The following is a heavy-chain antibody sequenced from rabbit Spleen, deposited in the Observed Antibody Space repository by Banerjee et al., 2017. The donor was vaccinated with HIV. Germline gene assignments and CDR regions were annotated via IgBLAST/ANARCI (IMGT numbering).Heavy chain of an antibody. J-gene: IGHJ4*01. V-gene: IGHV1S40*01. CDR3: ASAYSDVYFNL. Sequence: QSLEESGGDLVKPGASLTLTCTASGVSFSTSYWICWVRQAPGKGLEWIACIDGGSSDKSGYASWAKGRFTISKTSSTTVTLQMTSLTAADTATYFCASAYSDVYFNLWGQGTLVTVS. CDR1: GVSFSTSYW. D-gene: IGHD6-1*01. CDR2: IDGGSSDKS.